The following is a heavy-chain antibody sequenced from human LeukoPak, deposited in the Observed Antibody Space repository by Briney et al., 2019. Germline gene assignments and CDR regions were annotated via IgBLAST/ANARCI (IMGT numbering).Heavy chain of an antibody. J-gene: IGHJ2*01. CDR2: INSNSGGT. D-gene: IGHD4-23*01. CDR1: GYTFTAYY. CDR3: AREGDYGDNSLVLGYDL. V-gene: IGHV1-2*02. Sequence: ASVKVSCKASGYTFTAYYMHWVRQAPGQGLEWMGRINSNSGGTNSAQKFQGRVTMTRDTSISTAYMELSSLRSDDAAVYYCAREGDYGDNSLVLGYDLWGRGTLVTVSS.